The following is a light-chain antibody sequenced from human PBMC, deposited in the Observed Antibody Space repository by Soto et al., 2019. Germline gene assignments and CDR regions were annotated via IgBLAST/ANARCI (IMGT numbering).Light chain of an antibody. V-gene: IGKV3-20*01. CDR1: QYINTR. CDR3: QQYGTPRSVT. CDR2: GAS. J-gene: IGKJ5*01. Sequence: EIVLTQSPATLSSFPGDRVTLSCRASQYINTRLAWYQHRPGQAPRLLIYGASGRADGIPHRFSGSGFGTDFTLTISKVEPEDFAVYYCQQYGTPRSVTFGQGTRLEI.